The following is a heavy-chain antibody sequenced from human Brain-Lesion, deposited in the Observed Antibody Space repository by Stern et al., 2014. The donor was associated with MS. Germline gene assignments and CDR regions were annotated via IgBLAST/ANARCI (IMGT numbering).Heavy chain of an antibody. CDR3: AGAIGKYELLEAFDM. CDR2: IYYSGTT. J-gene: IGHJ3*02. D-gene: IGHD2-2*01. V-gene: IGHV4-30-4*01. Sequence: VQLVESGPGLVKPSQTLPLTCTVSGASIGGGGFYLGLVRPPPREGPGGVGGIYYSGTTYYKASLKSRVTISLDTSKNQFSLNLSSVTAADTAVYYCAGAIGKYELLEAFDMWGQGTKVTVSS. CDR1: GASIGGGGFY.